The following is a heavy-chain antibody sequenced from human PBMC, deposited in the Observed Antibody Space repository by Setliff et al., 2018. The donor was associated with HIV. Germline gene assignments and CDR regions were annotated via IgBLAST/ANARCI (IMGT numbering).Heavy chain of an antibody. CDR2: IYPGDSDT. J-gene: IGHJ4*02. V-gene: IGHV5-51*01. Sequence: GESLKISCKGSGYSFTNYWIGWVRQMPGKGLEWMGIIYPGDSDTRYSPSFQGQVTISADKSINTAFLQWSSLKASDTAMFYCARSDSANWYVDYWGQGTLVTVSS. CDR3: ARSDSANWYVDY. D-gene: IGHD1-1*01. CDR1: GYSFTNYW.